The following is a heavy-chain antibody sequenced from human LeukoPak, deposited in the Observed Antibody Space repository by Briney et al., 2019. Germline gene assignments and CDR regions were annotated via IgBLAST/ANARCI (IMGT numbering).Heavy chain of an antibody. V-gene: IGHV3-30-3*01. J-gene: IGHJ4*02. CDR1: GFTFSSYA. Sequence: GGSLRFSCAASGFTFSSYAMHWVRQAPGKGLEWVAVISYDGSNKYYADSVKGRFTISRDNSKNTLYLQMNSLRAEDTAVYYCARKHSSGWSFDYWGQGTLVTVSS. CDR3: ARKHSSGWSFDY. D-gene: IGHD6-19*01. CDR2: ISYDGSNK.